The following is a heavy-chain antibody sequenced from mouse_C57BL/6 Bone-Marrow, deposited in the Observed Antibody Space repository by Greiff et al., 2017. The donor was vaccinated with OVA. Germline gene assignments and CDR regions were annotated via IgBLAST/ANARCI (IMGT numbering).Heavy chain of an antibody. J-gene: IGHJ3*01. D-gene: IGHD2-5*01. CDR1: GYTFTDHT. Sequence: QVQLKESDAELVKPGASVKISCKVSGYTFTDHTIHWMKQRPEQGLAWIGYIYPRDGSTKYNEKFKGKATLTADKSSSTTYMQINSLTSEDSAFYFCARNHYSNYNPWFAYWGQGTLVTVSA. CDR2: IYPRDGST. V-gene: IGHV1-78*01. CDR3: ARNHYSNYNPWFAY.